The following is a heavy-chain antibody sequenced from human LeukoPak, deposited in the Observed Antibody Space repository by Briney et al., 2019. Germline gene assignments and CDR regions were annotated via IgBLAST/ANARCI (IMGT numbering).Heavy chain of an antibody. V-gene: IGHV4-61*02. CDR1: GGSISIGSYY. J-gene: IGHJ5*02. Sequence: PSDTLSLTCTVSGGSISIGSYYWSWIRQPAGKGLEWIGRIYTSGSTNYNPSLKSRVTISVDTSKNHFSLKLSSVTAADTAVYYCARGSYGSGSYHNWFDPWGQGTLVTVSS. CDR2: IYTSGST. CDR3: ARGSYGSGSYHNWFDP. D-gene: IGHD3-10*01.